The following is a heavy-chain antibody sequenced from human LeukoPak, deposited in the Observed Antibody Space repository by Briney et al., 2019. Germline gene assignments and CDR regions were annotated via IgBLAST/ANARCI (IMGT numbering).Heavy chain of an antibody. Sequence: GASVKVSCKASGGTFSSYAISWVRQAPGQGLEWMGGIIPIFGTANYAQKFQGRVTITADESTSTAYMELSSLRSEDTAVYYCARAWYYYGSGSYDRFDPWDQGTLVTVSS. CDR2: IIPIFGTA. CDR3: ARAWYYYGSGSYDRFDP. V-gene: IGHV1-69*13. CDR1: GGTFSSYA. J-gene: IGHJ5*02. D-gene: IGHD3-10*01.